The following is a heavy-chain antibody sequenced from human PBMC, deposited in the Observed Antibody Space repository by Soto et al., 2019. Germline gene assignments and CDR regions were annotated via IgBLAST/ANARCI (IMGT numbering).Heavy chain of an antibody. J-gene: IGHJ5*02. CDR1: GFTFSSYG. D-gene: IGHD6-13*01. CDR3: AKEVDSSSWYHQNWFDP. CDR2: ISYDGSNK. V-gene: IGHV3-30*18. Sequence: GGSLRLSCAASGFTFSSYGMHWFRQAPGKGLEWVAVISYDGSNKYYADSVKGRFTISRDNSKNTLYLQMNSLRAEDTAVYYCAKEVDSSSWYHQNWFDPWGQGTLVTVSS.